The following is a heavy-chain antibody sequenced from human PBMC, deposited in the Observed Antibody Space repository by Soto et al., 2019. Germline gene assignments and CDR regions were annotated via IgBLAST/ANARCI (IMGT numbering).Heavy chain of an antibody. CDR1: GDSISSGDYY. Sequence: LSLTCTVSGDSISSGDYYWSLIRQPPGNGLECIEHIYYSGSTYYHPSLKSRVTISVATSKNQCSLKLSSVTAADTAVYYCSRVRGYSGYDVDYWGQGTLVTVSS. D-gene: IGHD5-12*01. J-gene: IGHJ4*02. V-gene: IGHV4-30-4*01. CDR3: SRVRGYSGYDVDY. CDR2: IYYSGST.